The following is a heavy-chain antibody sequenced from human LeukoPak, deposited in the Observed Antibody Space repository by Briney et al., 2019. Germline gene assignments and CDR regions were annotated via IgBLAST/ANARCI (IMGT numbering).Heavy chain of an antibody. CDR1: GFTFSSXA. J-gene: IGHJ5*02. V-gene: IGHV3-23*01. CDR3: AKDASYYDYSFDP. D-gene: IGHD3-3*01. CDR2: ISGSGGST. Sequence: GGSLRLSCAASGFTFSSXAMSWVXQAPGKGLXWVSAISGSGGSTYYADSVKGRFTISRDNSKNTLYLQMNSLRAEDTAVYYCAKDASYYDYSFDPWGQGTLVTVSS.